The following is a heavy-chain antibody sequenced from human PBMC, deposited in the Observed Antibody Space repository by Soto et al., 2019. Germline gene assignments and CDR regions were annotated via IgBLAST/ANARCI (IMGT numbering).Heavy chain of an antibody. Sequence: PGGSLRLSCAVPGFTLSHYSMNWVRQASGQGLEWISYIRGNGSAVFYAASVEGRFTISRDNAKSTLFLQMDSLRAEDTALYYCAKEGASGSYYSSWGQGTLVTVSS. CDR1: GFTLSHYS. CDR3: AKEGASGSYYSS. V-gene: IGHV3-48*01. J-gene: IGHJ5*02. D-gene: IGHD3-10*01. CDR2: IRGNGSAV.